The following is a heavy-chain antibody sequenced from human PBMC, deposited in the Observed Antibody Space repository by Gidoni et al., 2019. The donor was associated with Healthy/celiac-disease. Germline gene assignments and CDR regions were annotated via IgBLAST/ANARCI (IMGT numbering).Heavy chain of an antibody. V-gene: IGHV4-59*01. CDR2: IYYSGST. J-gene: IGHJ5*02. CDR3: ARVLAYYYDSSGNNWFDP. CDR1: GGSISSYY. D-gene: IGHD3-22*01. Sequence: QVQLQESGPGLVKPSETLSLTCTVSGGSISSYYWSWIRQPPGKGLEWIGYIYYSGSTNYHPSLKSRVTISVDTSKNQFSLKLSSVTAADTVVYYCARVLAYYYDSSGNNWFDPWGQGTLVTVSS.